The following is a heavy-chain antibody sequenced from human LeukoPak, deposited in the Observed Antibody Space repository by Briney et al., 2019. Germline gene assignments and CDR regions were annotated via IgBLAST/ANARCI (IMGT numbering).Heavy chain of an antibody. Sequence: SQTLSLTCTVSGGSISNGDYYWNWIRQPAGRALEWIGRIYTSGSTNYNPSLKSRITISLDTSKNQFSLELSSVTAADTAVYYCAREDSSGCFDYWGQGTLVTVSS. CDR1: GGSISNGDYY. CDR2: IYTSGST. J-gene: IGHJ4*02. V-gene: IGHV4-61*02. D-gene: IGHD3-22*01. CDR3: AREDSSGCFDY.